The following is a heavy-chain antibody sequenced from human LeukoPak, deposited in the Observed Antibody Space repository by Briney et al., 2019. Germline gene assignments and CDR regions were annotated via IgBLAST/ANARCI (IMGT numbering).Heavy chain of an antibody. Sequence: GGSLRLSCAASGFTFSSYSMNWVRQAPGKGLEWVSSISSSSSYIYYADSVKGRFTISRGNAKNSLYLQMNSLRAEDTAVYYCARGLGYFDWLSVDYWGQGTLVTVSS. CDR3: ARGLGYFDWLSVDY. J-gene: IGHJ4*02. CDR1: GFTFSSYS. CDR2: ISSSSSYI. D-gene: IGHD3-9*01. V-gene: IGHV3-21*01.